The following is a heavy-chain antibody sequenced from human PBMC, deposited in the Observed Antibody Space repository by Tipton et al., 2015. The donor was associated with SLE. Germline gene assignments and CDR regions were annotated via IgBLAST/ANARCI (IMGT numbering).Heavy chain of an antibody. CDR2: VYYSGST. V-gene: IGHV4-61*08. CDR3: VRHGAYYFDY. Sequence: TLPLTCAVSGDSIAGFGYYWGWIRQPPGKGLEWIGSVYYSGSTNYNPSLESRVSISVQTSKNQVSLTLSSVTAADTAVYYCVRHGAYYFDYWGQGTLVTVSS. CDR1: GDSIAGFGYY. D-gene: IGHD3-16*01. J-gene: IGHJ4*02.